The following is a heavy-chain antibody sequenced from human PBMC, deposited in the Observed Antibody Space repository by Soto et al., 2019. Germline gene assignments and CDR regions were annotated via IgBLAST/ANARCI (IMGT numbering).Heavy chain of an antibody. CDR2: ISVYNGNT. D-gene: IGHD3-22*01. CDR3: ARPRTYYYDSSGYYIDY. CDR1: GYTFTSYG. J-gene: IGHJ4*02. Sequence: GASVKVSCKASGYTFTSYGITWVRQAPGQGLEWMGWISVYNGNTDYAQKLQGRVTMTTDTSTSTAYMELRSLRSDDTAVYYCARPRTYYYDSSGYYIDYWGQGTLVTVSS. V-gene: IGHV1-18*01.